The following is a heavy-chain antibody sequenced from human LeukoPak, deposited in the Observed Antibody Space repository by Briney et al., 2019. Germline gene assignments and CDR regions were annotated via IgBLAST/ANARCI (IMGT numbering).Heavy chain of an antibody. Sequence: SETLSLTCTVSGGSISSGDYYWSWIRQPPGKGLEWIVYIYYSGSTYYNPSLKSRVTISVDTSKNQFSLKLSSVTAADTAVYYCARAGGYYDFWSGYFRGNWFDPWGQGTLVTVSS. J-gene: IGHJ5*02. CDR3: ARAGGYYDFWSGYFRGNWFDP. CDR1: GGSISSGDYY. D-gene: IGHD3-3*01. CDR2: IYYSGST. V-gene: IGHV4-30-4*01.